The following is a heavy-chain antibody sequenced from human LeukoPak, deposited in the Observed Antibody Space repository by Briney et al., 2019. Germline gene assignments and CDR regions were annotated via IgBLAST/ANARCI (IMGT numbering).Heavy chain of an antibody. CDR2: IIPIFGTA. V-gene: IGHV1-69*05. J-gene: IGHJ5*02. CDR3: ARGIAAAGTLPSRFDP. CDR1: GRTFSSYA. Sequence: SVKVSCKASGRTFSSYAISWVRQAPGQGLEWMGGIIPIFGTANYAQKFQGRVTITTDESTSTAYMELSSLRSEDTAVYYCARGIAAAGTLPSRFDPWGQGTLVTVSS. D-gene: IGHD6-13*01.